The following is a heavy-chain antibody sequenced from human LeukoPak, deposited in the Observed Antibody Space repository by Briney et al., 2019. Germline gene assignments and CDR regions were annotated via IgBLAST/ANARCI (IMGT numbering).Heavy chain of an antibody. CDR1: GGSLSTSNW. CDR2: IYHSGSA. D-gene: IGHD2-15*01. J-gene: IGHJ4*02. Sequence: SETLSLTCAVSGGSLSTSNWWTWVRPPPGKGLEWIGEIYHSGSANYNPSLKSRVTISVDRSKNQFSLKLSSVTAADTAVYYCARLDCSGGTCYAVDYWGQGTLVTVSS. V-gene: IGHV4-4*02. CDR3: ARLDCSGGTCYAVDY.